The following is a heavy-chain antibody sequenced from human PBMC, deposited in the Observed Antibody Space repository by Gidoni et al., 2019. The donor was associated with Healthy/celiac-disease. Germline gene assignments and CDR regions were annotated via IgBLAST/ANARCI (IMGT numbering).Heavy chain of an antibody. D-gene: IGHD5-18*01. CDR1: GFTFCSYA. CDR2: ISGSGGST. Sequence: EVQLLESGAGLVQPGGSLRLSCPASGFTFCSYAMGRVRQAPGKGLEWVSAISGSGGSTYYADSVKGRFTISRDKSKNTLYLQMNSLRAEDTAVYYCAKDRGGYSYASYYFDYWGQGTLVTVSS. V-gene: IGHV3-23*01. J-gene: IGHJ4*02. CDR3: AKDRGGYSYASYYFDY.